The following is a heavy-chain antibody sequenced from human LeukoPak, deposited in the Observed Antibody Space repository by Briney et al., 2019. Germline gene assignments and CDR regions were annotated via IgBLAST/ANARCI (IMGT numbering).Heavy chain of an antibody. CDR3: AEGIIVAPFDY. V-gene: IGHV3-43*02. CDR1: GFTFDDYA. D-gene: IGHD5-12*01. CDR2: ISGDGGST. J-gene: IGHJ4*02. Sequence: PGGSLRLSCAASGFTFDDYASHWVRQAPGKGLQWVSLISGDGGSTYYADSVKGRFTISRDNSKNSLYLQMNSLRTEDTALYYCAEGIIVAPFDYWGQGTLVTVSS.